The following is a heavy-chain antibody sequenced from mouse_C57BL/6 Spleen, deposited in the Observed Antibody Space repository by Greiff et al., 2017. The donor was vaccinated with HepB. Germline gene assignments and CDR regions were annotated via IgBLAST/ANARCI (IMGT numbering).Heavy chain of an antibody. CDR1: GYTFTSYW. J-gene: IGHJ4*01. V-gene: IGHV1-64*01. Sequence: QVQLQQPGAELVKPGASVMLSCKASGYTFTSYWMHWVKQRPGQGLEWIGMIHPNSGSTNYNEKFKSKATLTVDKSSSTAYMQLSSLTSEDSAVYYCATRDDYCAMDYWGQGTSVTVSS. CDR2: IHPNSGST. CDR3: ATRDDYCAMDY.